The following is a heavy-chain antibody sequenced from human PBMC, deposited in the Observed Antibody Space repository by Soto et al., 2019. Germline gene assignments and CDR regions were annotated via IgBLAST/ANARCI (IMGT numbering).Heavy chain of an antibody. CDR2: IIPILGET. D-gene: IGHD3-16*01. CDR3: ARGLGGRMDD. Sequence: QVQLVQSGAEVKKPGSSVRVSCKASGTIFSSYTISWVRQAPGQGLEWMGRIIPILGETNSAQKFQGRVTRTADKSTNTAYMQLNSLRLDDTAVYYCARGLGGRMDDWGQGTTVTVSS. V-gene: IGHV1-69*08. J-gene: IGHJ6*02. CDR1: GTIFSSYT.